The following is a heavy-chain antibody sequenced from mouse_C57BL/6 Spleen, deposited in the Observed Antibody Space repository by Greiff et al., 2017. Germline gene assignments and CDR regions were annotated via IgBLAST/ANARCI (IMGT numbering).Heavy chain of an antibody. Sequence: VQLQQPGAELVRPGSSVKLSCKASGYTFTSYWMHWVKQRPIQGLEWIGNIDPSDSGTNYNQKFKDKATLTVDKSSSTAYMQLSSLTSEDSAVYYCARYDCSFAYWGQGTMVTVSA. J-gene: IGHJ3*01. D-gene: IGHD2-4*01. CDR1: GYTFTSYW. V-gene: IGHV1-52*01. CDR2: IDPSDSGT. CDR3: ARYDCSFAY.